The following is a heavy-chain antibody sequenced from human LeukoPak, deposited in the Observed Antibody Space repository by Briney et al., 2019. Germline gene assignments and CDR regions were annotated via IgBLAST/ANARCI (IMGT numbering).Heavy chain of an antibody. V-gene: IGHV4-31*03. CDR3: ARTRVSHLWLWYYYMDV. Sequence: PSETLSLTCTVSGGSISSTGYYWSWIRQHPGKGLEWIGYIYYSGSTYYNPSLKSRVTMSVDTSKNQFSLKLSSVTAADTAVYYCARTRVSHLWLWYYYMDVWGKGTTVTVSS. CDR1: GGSISSTGYY. J-gene: IGHJ6*03. D-gene: IGHD5-18*01. CDR2: IYYSGST.